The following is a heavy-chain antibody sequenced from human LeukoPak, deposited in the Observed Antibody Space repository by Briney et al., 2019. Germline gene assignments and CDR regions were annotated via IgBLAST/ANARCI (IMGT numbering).Heavy chain of an antibody. CDR3: AKDTHRGDYGKFDY. V-gene: IGHV3-30*18. D-gene: IGHD4-17*01. CDR2: ISYDGSNK. Sequence: PGGSLRLSCAASGFTFSSYGMHWVRQAPGKGLEWVAVISYDGSNKYYADSVKGRFTISRDNSKNTLYLQMNSLRAEDTAVYYCAKDTHRGDYGKFDYWGQGTLVTVSS. CDR1: GFTFSSYG. J-gene: IGHJ4*02.